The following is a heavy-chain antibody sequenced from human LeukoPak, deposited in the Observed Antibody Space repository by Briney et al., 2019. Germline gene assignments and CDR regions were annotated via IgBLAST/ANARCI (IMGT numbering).Heavy chain of an antibody. CDR1: GFTFSTYW. V-gene: IGHV3-7*01. Sequence: PGGSLRLSCAASGFTFSTYWMSWVRQAPGKGLEWVANIRQDGSKIYYVDSVKGRFTISRDNAKDSLYRQMNNLRAEDTAVYYCARDLVKDTMVRGVITDFFDYWGQGTLVTVSS. CDR2: IRQDGSKI. J-gene: IGHJ4*02. D-gene: IGHD3-10*01. CDR3: ARDLVKDTMVRGVITDFFDY.